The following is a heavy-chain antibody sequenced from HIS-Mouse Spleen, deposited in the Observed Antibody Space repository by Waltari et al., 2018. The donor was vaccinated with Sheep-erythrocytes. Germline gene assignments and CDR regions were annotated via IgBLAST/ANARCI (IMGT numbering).Heavy chain of an antibody. D-gene: IGHD3-3*01. CDR2: IYPGDSDT. Sequence: EVQLVQSGAEVKKPGESLKISCKVSGYSFTSYWIGWGRQMPGKGLEWMGIIYPGDSDTRYSPSFQGQVTISADKSISTAYLQWSSLKASDTAMYYCARRTYYDFWSGYYTDAFDIWGQGTMVTVSS. J-gene: IGHJ3*02. V-gene: IGHV5-51*03. CDR3: ARRTYYDFWSGYYTDAFDI. CDR1: GYSFTSYW.